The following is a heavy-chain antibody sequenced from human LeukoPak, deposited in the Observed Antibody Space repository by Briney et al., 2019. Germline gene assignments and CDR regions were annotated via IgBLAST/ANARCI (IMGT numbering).Heavy chain of an antibody. Sequence: GGSLRLSCAAPGFTFSSYAMNWVRQAPGKGLEWVSSISESGANTYYADSVKGRFTISRDNAKNTLYLQMNSLSVEDTALYYCAKDQRGSGSYGYFDQWGQGALVTVSS. CDR2: ISESGANT. V-gene: IGHV3-23*01. CDR1: GFTFSSYA. D-gene: IGHD3-10*01. CDR3: AKDQRGSGSYGYFDQ. J-gene: IGHJ4*02.